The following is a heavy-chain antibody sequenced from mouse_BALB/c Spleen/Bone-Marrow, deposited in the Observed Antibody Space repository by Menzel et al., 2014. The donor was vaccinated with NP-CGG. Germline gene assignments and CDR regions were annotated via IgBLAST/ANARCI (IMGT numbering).Heavy chain of an antibody. V-gene: IGHV1-4*01. J-gene: IGHJ3*01. Sequence: VKLMESGAELARPGASVKMSCKASGYTFTSYTMHWVKQRPGQDLVWIGYINPSSGYTNYNQKFKDKATLTADKSSSTAYMQLSSLTSEDSAVYYCARERNWDSFAYWGQGTLVTVSA. D-gene: IGHD4-1*01. CDR1: GYTFTSYT. CDR3: ARERNWDSFAY. CDR2: INPSSGYT.